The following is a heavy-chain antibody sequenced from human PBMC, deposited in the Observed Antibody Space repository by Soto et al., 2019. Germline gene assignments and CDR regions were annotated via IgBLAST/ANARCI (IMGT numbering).Heavy chain of an antibody. CDR1: GGTFSSYA. CDR2: IIPIFGTA. D-gene: IGHD3-22*01. J-gene: IGHJ4*02. Sequence: SVKVSCKASGGTFSSYAISWVRQAPGQGLEWMGGIIPIFGTANYAQKLQGRVTITADESTSTAYMELSSLRSEDTAVYYCARDRLSGYYFRLAYWGQGTLVTVSS. V-gene: IGHV1-69*13. CDR3: ARDRLSGYYFRLAY.